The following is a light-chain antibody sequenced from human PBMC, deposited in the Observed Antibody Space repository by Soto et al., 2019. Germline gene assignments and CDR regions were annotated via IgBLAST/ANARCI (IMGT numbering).Light chain of an antibody. Sequence: QSVRTEPASVSVSPRQSITISCTGTNSDVGSYNLVSWFQQHPGKAPKLVIYEVTKRPSGVSDRFSGSKSGNTASLTISGLQAEDEADYHCFSYAGNSVYVFGTGTKVTVL. CDR2: EVT. CDR1: NSDVGSYNL. J-gene: IGLJ1*01. CDR3: FSYAGNSVYV. V-gene: IGLV2-23*02.